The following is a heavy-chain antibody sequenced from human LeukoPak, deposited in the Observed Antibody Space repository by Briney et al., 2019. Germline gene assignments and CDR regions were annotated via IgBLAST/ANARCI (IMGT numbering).Heavy chain of an antibody. CDR1: GYTFPSYF. J-gene: IGHJ4*02. CDR2: ISAYNGNT. Sequence: ASVKVSCKASGYTFPSYFMHWVRQAPGQGLEWMGWISAYNGNTNYAQKLQGGVTMTTDTSTSTAYMELRSLRSDDTAVYYCARDHRAYCGGDCYPGDWGQGTLVTVSS. CDR3: ARDHRAYCGGDCYPGD. V-gene: IGHV1-18*04. D-gene: IGHD2-21*02.